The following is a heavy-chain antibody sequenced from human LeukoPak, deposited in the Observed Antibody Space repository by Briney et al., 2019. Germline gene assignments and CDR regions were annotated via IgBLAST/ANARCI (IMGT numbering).Heavy chain of an antibody. CDR3: ARGDHVRIYAESAFDI. CDR2: INPNSGGT. J-gene: IGHJ3*02. D-gene: IGHD5/OR15-5a*01. V-gene: IGHV1-2*02. CDR1: GYTFTGYY. Sequence: GASVKVSCKASGYTFTGYYMHWVRQAPGQGLEWMGWINPNSGGTNYAQKFQGRVTMTRDTSISTAYMELSSLRSEDTAVYYCARGDHVRIYAESAFDIWGQGTMVTVSS.